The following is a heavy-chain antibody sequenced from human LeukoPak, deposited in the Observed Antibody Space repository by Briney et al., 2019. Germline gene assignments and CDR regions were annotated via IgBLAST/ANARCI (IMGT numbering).Heavy chain of an antibody. D-gene: IGHD5-18*01. CDR1: GGSISRYY. CDR2: IYYSGST. J-gene: IGHJ4*02. CDR3: ARGSQLWLPFDY. Sequence: SETLSLTCTVSGGSISRYYWSWIRQPPGKALEWIGYIYYSGSTNYNPSLKSRVTISVDTSKNQFSLKLSSVTAADTAVYYCARGSQLWLPFDYWGQGTLVTVSS. V-gene: IGHV4-59*01.